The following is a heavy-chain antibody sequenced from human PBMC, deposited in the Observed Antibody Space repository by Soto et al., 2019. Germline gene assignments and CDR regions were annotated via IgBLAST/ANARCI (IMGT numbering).Heavy chain of an antibody. CDR1: GGSINSYY. V-gene: IGHV4-59*01. CDR3: ARYYFDSSGYYYGYYFDY. J-gene: IGHJ4*02. Sequence: SETLSLTCTVSGGSINSYYWSWIRRPPGKGLEWIGYIYYSGSTNYNPSLKSRVTISVDTSKNQFSLKLSSVTAADTAVYYCARYYFDSSGYYYGYYFDYWGQGTLVTVSS. D-gene: IGHD3-22*01. CDR2: IYYSGST.